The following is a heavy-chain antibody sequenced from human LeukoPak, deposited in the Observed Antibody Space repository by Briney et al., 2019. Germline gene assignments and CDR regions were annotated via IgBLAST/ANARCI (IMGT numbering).Heavy chain of an antibody. CDR1: GYTFTGYY. J-gene: IGHJ4*02. CDR2: INPKSGGT. D-gene: IGHD1-26*01. V-gene: IGHV1-2*02. Sequence: ASVKVFCKVYGYTFTGYYLHWVRQAPGQGLEWMGWINPKSGGTNYAQKFQDRVTMTRDTSISTAYMELTRLRSDDSAVYYCSRSIVGATPIDYWGQGTLVTVSS. CDR3: SRSIVGATPIDY.